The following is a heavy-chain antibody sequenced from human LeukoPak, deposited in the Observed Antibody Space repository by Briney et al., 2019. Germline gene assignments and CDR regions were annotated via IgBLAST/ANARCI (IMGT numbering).Heavy chain of an antibody. CDR3: ARDPDGYSYGGLYYYYYMDV. CDR1: GFTFMKYS. J-gene: IGHJ6*03. CDR2: ITASGAST. V-gene: IGHV3-23*01. Sequence: GGSLRLSCAGSGFTFMKYSMTWVRQAPGKGLEWVSAITASGASTDYADSVKGRFTISRDNSKNTLYLQLNSLRAEDTAVYYCARDPDGYSYGGLYYYYYMDVWGKGTTVTVSS. D-gene: IGHD5-18*01.